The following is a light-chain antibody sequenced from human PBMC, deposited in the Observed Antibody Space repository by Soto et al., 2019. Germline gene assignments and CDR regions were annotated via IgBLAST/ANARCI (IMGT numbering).Light chain of an antibody. CDR3: QQRYNWLS. Sequence: EIVLTQSPATLSLSPGERATLSCRASQSISNYLAWYQQEPGQAPRLLIYDASNRAAGFPARFSGSGSGTDFTLTISSLEPEDFAVYYCQQRYNWLSFGGGTKVDIK. V-gene: IGKV3-11*01. J-gene: IGKJ4*01. CDR1: QSISNY. CDR2: DAS.